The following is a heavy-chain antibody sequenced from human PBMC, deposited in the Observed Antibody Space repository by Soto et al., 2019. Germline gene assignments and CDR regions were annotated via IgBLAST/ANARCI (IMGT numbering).Heavy chain of an antibody. CDR2: ISGGGGNT. D-gene: IGHD1-26*01. CDR3: ARDMSGGTYNYYYGMDV. CDR1: GFTFSTYA. V-gene: IGHV3-23*01. J-gene: IGHJ6*02. Sequence: GSLRLSCAASGFTFSTYAMNWVRQAPGKGLEWVSGISGGGGNTYYADSVMGRFTISRDNSKNTLYLQMNSLRADDTAVYYCARDMSGGTYNYYYGMDVWGQGTTVTVSS.